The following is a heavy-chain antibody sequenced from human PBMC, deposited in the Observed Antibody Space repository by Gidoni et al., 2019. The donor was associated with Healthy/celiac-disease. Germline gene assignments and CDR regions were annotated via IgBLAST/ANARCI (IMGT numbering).Heavy chain of an antibody. CDR3: AKDMGIGGGYSSGHDAFDI. D-gene: IGHD6-19*01. J-gene: IGHJ3*02. CDR2: ISWNSGSI. Sequence: EVQLVESGGGLVQPGRSLRLPCAASGFTFDGYAMHWVRQAPGKGLEWVSGISWNSGSIGYADSVKGRFTISRDNAKNSLYLQMNSLRAEDTALYYCAKDMGIGGGYSSGHDAFDIWGQGTMVTVSS. CDR1: GFTFDGYA. V-gene: IGHV3-9*01.